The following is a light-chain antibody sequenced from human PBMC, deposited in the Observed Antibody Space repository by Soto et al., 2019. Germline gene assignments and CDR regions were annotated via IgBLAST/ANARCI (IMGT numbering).Light chain of an antibody. CDR3: QQYGSSPWT. V-gene: IGKV3-20*01. CDR1: QSVSSNY. Sequence: EIVLTQSPGTLSLSPGERATLSCRASQSVSSNYLAWYQQKPGQAPRPLIYGASSRATGIPDRFSGSGAGTDFTLTISRREYEDFAVYYCQQYGSSPWTFGQGTKVEIK. CDR2: GAS. J-gene: IGKJ1*01.